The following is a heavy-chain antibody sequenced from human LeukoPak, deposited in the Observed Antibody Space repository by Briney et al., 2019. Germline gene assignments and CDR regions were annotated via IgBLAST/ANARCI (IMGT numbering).Heavy chain of an antibody. CDR3: ARFAVHRRITVPGKFVLDY. D-gene: IGHD6-19*01. V-gene: IGHV1-46*01. CDR1: GYIFTSYN. Sequence: GASVKVSCKTSGYIFTSYNIYWVRQAPGQGLEWMGIINPSGGSTNYAQKVQGRVTMTRDTSTSTVYMELSSLRSEDTAVYYCARFAVHRRITVPGKFVLDYWGQGTLVSVSS. J-gene: IGHJ4*02. CDR2: INPSGGST.